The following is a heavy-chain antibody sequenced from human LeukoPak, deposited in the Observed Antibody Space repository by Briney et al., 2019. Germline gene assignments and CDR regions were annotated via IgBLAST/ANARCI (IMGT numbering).Heavy chain of an antibody. J-gene: IGHJ4*02. D-gene: IGHD6-19*01. V-gene: IGHV3-48*02. CDR3: ARGAVAARRGPFDY. Sequence: PGGSLRLSCAASGFTFSSYAMNWVRQAPGKGLEWLSYISSSSSSIFYTDSVKGRFTISRDNAKNSLYLQMNSLRDEDTAVYFCARGAVAARRGPFDYWGQGTLVTVSS. CDR2: ISSSSSSI. CDR1: GFTFSSYA.